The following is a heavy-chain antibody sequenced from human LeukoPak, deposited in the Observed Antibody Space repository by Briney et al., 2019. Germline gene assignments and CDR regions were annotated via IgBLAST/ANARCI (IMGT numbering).Heavy chain of an antibody. D-gene: IGHD3-9*01. CDR2: INPNSGGT. CDR3: ARVTGDILTGYYNHRMDFDY. V-gene: IGHV1-2*02. CDR1: GYTFTGYY. J-gene: IGHJ4*02. Sequence: ASVTVSCKASGYTFTGYYMHWVRQAPGQGLEWMGWINPNSGGTNYAQKFQGRVTMTRDTSISTAYMELSRLRSDDTAVYYCARVTGDILTGYYNHRMDFDYWGQGTLVTVSS.